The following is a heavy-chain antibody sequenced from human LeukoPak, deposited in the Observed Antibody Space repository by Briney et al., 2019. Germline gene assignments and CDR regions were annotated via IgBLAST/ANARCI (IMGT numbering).Heavy chain of an antibody. CDR2: ISGSGGST. CDR3: AKDRSYGSGRSYYFDY. J-gene: IGHJ4*02. D-gene: IGHD3-10*01. CDR1: GFTFSSYA. V-gene: IGHV3-23*01. Sequence: GGSLRLSCAASGFTFSSYAMSLVRQAPGKGLEWVSAISGSGGSTYYADSVKGRFTISRDNSKNTLYLQMNSLRAEDTAVYYCAKDRSYGSGRSYYFDYWGQGTLVTVSS.